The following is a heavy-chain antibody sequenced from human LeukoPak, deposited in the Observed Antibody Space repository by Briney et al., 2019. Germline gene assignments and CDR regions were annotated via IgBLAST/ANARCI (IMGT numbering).Heavy chain of an antibody. D-gene: IGHD3-10*01. CDR2: ISGGGGTT. J-gene: IGHJ4*01. Sequence: GGSLRLSCAASGFTFSSYAMSWVRQAPGKGLEWVSAISGGGGTTNYADSVKGRFTISRDNSKNTLYLQMSSLRAEDTAVYYCAKTLSSSGSYNHPDFDYWGQGTLVTVSS. CDR1: GFTFSSYA. CDR3: AKTLSSSGSYNHPDFDY. V-gene: IGHV3-23*01.